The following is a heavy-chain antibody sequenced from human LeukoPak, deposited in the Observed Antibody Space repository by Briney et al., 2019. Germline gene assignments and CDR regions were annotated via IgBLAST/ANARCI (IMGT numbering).Heavy chain of an antibody. CDR1: GYTFTSYG. CDR2: ISAYNGNT. V-gene: IGHV1-18*01. Sequence: RASVKVSCKASGYTFTSYGISWVRQAPGQGLEWMGWISAYNGNTNYAQKLQGRVTMTTDTSTSTAYMELRSLRSDDTAVYYCARGPYGSGSQNWFDPWGQGTLVTVSS. CDR3: ARGPYGSGSQNWFDP. D-gene: IGHD3-10*01. J-gene: IGHJ5*02.